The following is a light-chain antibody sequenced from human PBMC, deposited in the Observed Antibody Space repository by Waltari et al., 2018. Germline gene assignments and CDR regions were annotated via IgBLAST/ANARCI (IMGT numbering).Light chain of an antibody. CDR1: TIASKN. Sequence: SYVLTQPPSVSVAPGQTARITCDGNTIASKNVHWYQQKPGQAPVLVVYDDGDRPSGLPERCLGSNLGNTATLTISRVDAGDEADYYCQVWDSGSDHYVFGTVTKVTVL. CDR3: QVWDSGSDHYV. CDR2: DDG. V-gene: IGLV3-21*02. J-gene: IGLJ1*01.